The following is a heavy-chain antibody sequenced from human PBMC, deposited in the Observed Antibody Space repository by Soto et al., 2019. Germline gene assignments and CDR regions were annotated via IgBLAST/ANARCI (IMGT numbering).Heavy chain of an antibody. V-gene: IGHV3-23*01. J-gene: IGHJ6*02. CDR1: GFTFSSYA. CDR2: ISGSGGST. CDR3: AKRHAPSSWYVHYGMDV. D-gene: IGHD6-13*01. Sequence: PGGSLRLSCAASGFTFSSYAMSWVRQAPGKGLEWVSAISGSGGSTYYADSVKGRFTIPRDNSKNTLYLQMNSLRAEDTAVYYCAKRHAPSSWYVHYGMDVWGQGTTVTVSS.